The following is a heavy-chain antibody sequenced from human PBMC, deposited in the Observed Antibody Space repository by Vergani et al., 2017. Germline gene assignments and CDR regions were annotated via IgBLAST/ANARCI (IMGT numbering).Heavy chain of an antibody. CDR3: ASKRGACRAAYCHSYDF. CDR2: MDYSGST. J-gene: IGHJ4*02. Sequence: QVQLQESGPGLVKPSETLSLTCTVSGDSVISTDYHWGWIRQPPGKGLEWIGSMDYSGSTSYNPSLESRISISLETPKNQFSLGLTSVTAADTAVYYCASKRGACRAAYCHSYDFWGPGTLVGVSS. CDR1: GDSVISTDYH. V-gene: IGHV4-39*01. D-gene: IGHD2-15*01.